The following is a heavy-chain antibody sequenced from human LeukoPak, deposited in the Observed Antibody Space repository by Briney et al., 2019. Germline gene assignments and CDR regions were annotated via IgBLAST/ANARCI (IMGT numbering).Heavy chain of an antibody. J-gene: IGHJ6*03. CDR2: ISYDGSNK. CDR1: GFTFSSYG. Sequence: GGSLRLSCAASGFTFSSYGMHWVRQAPGKGLEWVAVISYDGSNKYYADSVKGRFTISRDNSKNTLYLQINSLRAEDTAVYYCAKGNFYYMDVWGKGTTVTVSS. V-gene: IGHV3-30*18. CDR3: AKGNFYYMDV.